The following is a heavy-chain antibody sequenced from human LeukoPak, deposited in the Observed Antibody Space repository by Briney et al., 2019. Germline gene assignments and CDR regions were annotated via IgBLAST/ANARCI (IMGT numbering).Heavy chain of an antibody. J-gene: IGHJ4*02. Sequence: GGSLRLSCAASGFTFSSNAMSWVRQAPGKGLEWVSVITGNTGSTYYADSVKGRFTISRDNSKNTLSLQMNSLRAEDTAVYYCAKDAVAPGSGGNYFDYWGQGTLVTVSS. CDR2: ITGNTGST. CDR1: GFTFSSNA. D-gene: IGHD3-10*01. CDR3: AKDAVAPGSGGNYFDY. V-gene: IGHV3-23*01.